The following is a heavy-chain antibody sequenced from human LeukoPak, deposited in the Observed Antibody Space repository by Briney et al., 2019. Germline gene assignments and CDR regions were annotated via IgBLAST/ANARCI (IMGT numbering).Heavy chain of an antibody. D-gene: IGHD6-6*01. Sequence: PSETLSLTCTVSGSSINSGYYWGWIRQPPGKGLEWIGTISDRGSTYNNPSLKSRVTISVDTSKNQLSLKLTSVTAADTAVYYCARLPGASRPRYYFDYWGQGTLVTVSS. CDR1: GSSINSGYY. CDR2: ISDRGST. J-gene: IGHJ4*02. V-gene: IGHV4-38-2*02. CDR3: ARLPGASRPRYYFDY.